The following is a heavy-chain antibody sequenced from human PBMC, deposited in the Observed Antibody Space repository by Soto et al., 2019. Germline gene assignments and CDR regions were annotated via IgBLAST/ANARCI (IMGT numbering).Heavy chain of an antibody. J-gene: IGHJ5*02. Sequence: QLQLQESGPGLVKPSETLSLTCTVSGGSISSSSYYWGWIRQPPGKGLEWIGSIYYSGSTYYNPYLKSRVTVSVDTSKNHSSLKLSSVTAADTAVYYCATQEVGGSYVYTFDPWGQGTLVTVSS. V-gene: IGHV4-39*02. CDR1: GGSISSSSYY. CDR3: ATQEVGGSYVYTFDP. D-gene: IGHD1-26*01. CDR2: IYYSGST.